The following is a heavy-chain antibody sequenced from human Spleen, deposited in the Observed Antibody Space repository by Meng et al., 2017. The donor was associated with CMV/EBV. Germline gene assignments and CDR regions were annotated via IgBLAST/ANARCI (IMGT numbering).Heavy chain of an antibody. CDR3: AKGIPDDAFDI. Sequence: ASVKVSCKGSGYTFSDSYMHWVRQAPGQGLEWMGWINPYSGDTNYAQKFQGRVTMTRDTSISTACMDLNRLRYDDTAVYYCAKGIPDDAFDIWGQGTVVTVSS. V-gene: IGHV1-2*02. J-gene: IGHJ3*02. CDR1: GYTFSDSY. CDR2: INPYSGDT.